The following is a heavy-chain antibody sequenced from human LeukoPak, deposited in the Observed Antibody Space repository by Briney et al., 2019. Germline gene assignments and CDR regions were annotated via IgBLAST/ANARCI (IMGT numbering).Heavy chain of an antibody. Sequence: PSETLSLTCTVHGGSFSNYHWGWVRQPPGKGLEWIAEINHSGSVNYNPSLKSRVTISEDTSKSQSSLKLTSVTAADTAMYYCAMVVWGSYFDYWGQGTLVTVSS. J-gene: IGHJ4*02. D-gene: IGHD3-16*01. CDR3: AMVVWGSYFDY. CDR1: GGSFSNYH. V-gene: IGHV4-34*01. CDR2: INHSGSV.